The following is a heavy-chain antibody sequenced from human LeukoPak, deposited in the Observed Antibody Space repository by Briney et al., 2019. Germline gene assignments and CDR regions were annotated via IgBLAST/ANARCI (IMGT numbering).Heavy chain of an antibody. V-gene: IGHV3-15*01. J-gene: IGHJ4*02. CDR3: TRDANGDYGGVDY. Sequence: PGGSLRLSCAASGFTFSNAWMSWVRQAPGKGLEWVGRIKSKTDGGTTDYAAPVKGRFTISRDDSKNTLYLQMNSLKTEDTAVYYCTRDANGDYGGVDYWGQGTLVTVSP. CDR2: IKSKTDGGTT. CDR1: GFTFSNAW. D-gene: IGHD4-17*01.